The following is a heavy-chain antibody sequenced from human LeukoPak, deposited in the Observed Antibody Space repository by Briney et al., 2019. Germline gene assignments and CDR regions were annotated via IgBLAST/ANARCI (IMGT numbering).Heavy chain of an antibody. J-gene: IGHJ6*03. D-gene: IGHD2-15*01. CDR1: RFTFSDYD. V-gene: IGHV3-48*01. CDR2: ISSSSSTI. Sequence: PGGSLRLSCAASRFTFSDYDMTWVRQAPGKGLEWVSYISSSSSTIYYADSMKGRFTISRDNAKNSLYLQMNSLRAEDTAVYYCARVLRYCSGGNCYSGGLGYMDVWGKGTTVTISS. CDR3: ARVLRYCSGGNCYSGGLGYMDV.